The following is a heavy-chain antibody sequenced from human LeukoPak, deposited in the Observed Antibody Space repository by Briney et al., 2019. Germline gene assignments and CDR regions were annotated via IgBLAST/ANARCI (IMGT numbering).Heavy chain of an antibody. CDR1: GGSFSTYL. D-gene: IGHD2-2*01. V-gene: IGHV4-34*01. CDR3: ASGLLSSPPSFDF. CDR2: INHSGST. Sequence: SETLSLTCAVYGGSFSTYLWSCVRQPPGEGVEWIRKINHSGSTNYNPSLKSRVTISVHTSKNHFSLKLSAVTAADTAVYYWASGLLSSPPSFDFWGRGTLVTVSS. J-gene: IGHJ4*02.